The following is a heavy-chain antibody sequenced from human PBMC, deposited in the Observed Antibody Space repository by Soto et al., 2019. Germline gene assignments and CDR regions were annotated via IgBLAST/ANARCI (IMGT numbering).Heavy chain of an antibody. V-gene: IGHV4-39*01. D-gene: IGHD3-3*01. CDR3: ARRGDFWSGYYFQFDY. J-gene: IGHJ4*02. Sequence: SETLSLTCTVSGGSISSSSYYWGWIRQPPGKGLEWIGSIYYSGSTYYNPSLKSRVTISVDTSKNQFSLKLSSVTAADTAVYYCARRGDFWSGYYFQFDYWGQGTLVTVSS. CDR1: GGSISSSSYY. CDR2: IYYSGST.